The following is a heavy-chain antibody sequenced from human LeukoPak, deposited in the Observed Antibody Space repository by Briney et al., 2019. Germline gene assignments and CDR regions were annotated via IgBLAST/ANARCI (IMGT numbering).Heavy chain of an antibody. CDR1: GGSISSGDYY. J-gene: IGHJ4*02. CDR3: ARGGVNNYDFWSLDD. V-gene: IGHV4-61*02. D-gene: IGHD3-3*01. CDR2: IYTSGST. Sequence: SQTLSLTCTVSGGSISSGDYYWSWIRQPAGKGLEWIGRIYTSGSTNYNPSLKSRVTISVDTSKNQFSLKLSSVTAADTAVYYCARGGVNNYDFWSLDDWGQGTLVTVSS.